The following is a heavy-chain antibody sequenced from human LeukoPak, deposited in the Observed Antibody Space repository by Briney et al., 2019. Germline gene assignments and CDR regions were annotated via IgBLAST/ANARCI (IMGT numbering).Heavy chain of an antibody. CDR3: ARDPGAFYYDSSGYFDY. Sequence: SETLSLTSTVSGGSLSSYYWSWIRQPAGKGLEWIGRIYTSGSTNYNPSLKSRVTMSIDTSKNHFSLKLSSVTAADTAVYYCARDPGAFYYDSSGYFDYWGQGTLVTVSS. CDR1: GGSLSSYY. J-gene: IGHJ4*02. V-gene: IGHV4-4*07. CDR2: IYTSGST. D-gene: IGHD3-22*01.